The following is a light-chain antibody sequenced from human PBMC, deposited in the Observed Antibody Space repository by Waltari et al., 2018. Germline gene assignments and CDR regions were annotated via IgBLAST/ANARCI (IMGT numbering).Light chain of an antibody. CDR2: KAS. V-gene: IGKV1-5*03. J-gene: IGKJ1*01. Sequence: DIQMTQSPSTLSASVGDRVTITCRASQSISGWLAWYQQKPGKAPKLLIYKASTLESGVPSRFSGCGSGTEFTLTINSLQPDDFATYYCQQYDTFMWTFGQGTKVDI. CDR1: QSISGW. CDR3: QQYDTFMWT.